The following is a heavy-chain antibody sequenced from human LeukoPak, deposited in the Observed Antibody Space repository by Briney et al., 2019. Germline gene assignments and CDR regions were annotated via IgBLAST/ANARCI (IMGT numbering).Heavy chain of an antibody. CDR2: INPNIGNT. V-gene: IGHV1-46*01. Sequence: PGGSPRLSCAASGYTFTSYYIHWVRQAPGQGLEWIGIINPNIGNTGYAQKFQGRVTVTRDTSTNTVYMEVSSLKSEDTAVYYCAREPSGTYRFDNWGQGTLVTVSS. J-gene: IGHJ4*02. D-gene: IGHD1-26*01. CDR3: AREPSGTYRFDN. CDR1: GYTFTSYY.